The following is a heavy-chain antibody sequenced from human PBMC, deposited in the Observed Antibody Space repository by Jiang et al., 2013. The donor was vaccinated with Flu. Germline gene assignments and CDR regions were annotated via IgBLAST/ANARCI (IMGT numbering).Heavy chain of an antibody. CDR1: GGSIRSSSYY. V-gene: IGHV4-39*07. D-gene: IGHD1-26*01. CDR3: AISLLGAFDAFDI. Sequence: GSGLVKPSETLSLSCTVSGGSIRSSSYYWAWIRQPPGKGLEWIGTFYFTGNSWYNPTLKNRVTLSLQTSRNHFSLRLNSVTAADTAIYFCAISLLGAFDAFDIRGQGTMVTVSS. CDR2: FYFTGNS. J-gene: IGHJ3*02.